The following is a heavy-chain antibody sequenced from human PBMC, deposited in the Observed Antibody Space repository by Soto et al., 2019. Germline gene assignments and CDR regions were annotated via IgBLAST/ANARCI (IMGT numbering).Heavy chain of an antibody. CDR3: ARSLDHYYDSSGYYAY. Sequence: ASVKVSCKASGGTFSSYAISWVRQAPGQGLEWMGGIIPIFGTANYAQKFQGRVTITADESTSTAYMELSSLRSEDTAVYYCARSLDHYYDSSGYYAYWGQGTLVTVSS. V-gene: IGHV1-69*13. J-gene: IGHJ4*02. CDR2: IIPIFGTA. D-gene: IGHD3-22*01. CDR1: GGTFSSYA.